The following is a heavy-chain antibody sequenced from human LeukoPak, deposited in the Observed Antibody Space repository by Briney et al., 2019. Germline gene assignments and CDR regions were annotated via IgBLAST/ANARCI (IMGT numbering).Heavy chain of an antibody. Sequence: QPGRSLRLSCAASGFTFDDYAMHWVRQAPGKGLEWVSGISWNSGSIGYADSVKGRFTISRDNAKNSLYLQINSLRAEDTALYYCARPQGGSYTGFDYWGQGTLVTVSS. J-gene: IGHJ4*02. CDR3: ARPQGGSYTGFDY. CDR1: GFTFDDYA. V-gene: IGHV3-9*01. D-gene: IGHD1-26*01. CDR2: ISWNSGSI.